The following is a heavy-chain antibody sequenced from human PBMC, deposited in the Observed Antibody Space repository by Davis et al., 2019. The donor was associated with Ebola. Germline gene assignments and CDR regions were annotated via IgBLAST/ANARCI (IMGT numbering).Heavy chain of an antibody. CDR1: GLPFNSDW. V-gene: IGHV3-74*01. D-gene: IGHD2-21*02. Sequence: GESLKISCVASGLPFNSDWMHWVRQVPGKGLEWVSRVNPDGSWTAYADSVKGRFTVSRDNAKDTVYLQMNSLRGEDTAVYYCARGRDCGGGCYGLPYHGMDVWGQGTTVTVSS. CDR3: ARGRDCGGGCYGLPYHGMDV. CDR2: VNPDGSWT. J-gene: IGHJ6*02.